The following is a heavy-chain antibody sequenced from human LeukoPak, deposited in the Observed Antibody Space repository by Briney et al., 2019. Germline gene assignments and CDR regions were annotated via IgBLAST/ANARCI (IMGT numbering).Heavy chain of an antibody. J-gene: IGHJ6*02. Sequence: PGGSLRLSCAASGFTFSSYAMSWVRQAPGKGLEWVSYISSSGSTIYYADSVKGRFTISRDNAKNSLYLQMNSLRAEDTAVYYCARGLEYYYDSSGPGYGMDVWGQGTTVTVSS. V-gene: IGHV3-48*04. CDR1: GFTFSSYA. CDR2: ISSSGSTI. CDR3: ARGLEYYYDSSGPGYGMDV. D-gene: IGHD3-22*01.